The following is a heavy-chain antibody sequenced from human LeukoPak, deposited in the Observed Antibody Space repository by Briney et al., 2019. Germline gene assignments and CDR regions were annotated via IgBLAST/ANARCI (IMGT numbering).Heavy chain of an antibody. D-gene: IGHD3-22*01. Sequence: ASVKVSCKASGYTFTDYYIHWVRQAPGQGLEWMGWINPNSGGTNYVQKFQGRVTMTRDTSITTAYMELSRLRSDDTAVYYCARTNVYYYASSDYYPYFDYWAQGTLVTVSS. J-gene: IGHJ4*02. CDR2: INPNSGGT. CDR3: ARTNVYYYASSDYYPYFDY. CDR1: GYTFTDYY. V-gene: IGHV1-2*02.